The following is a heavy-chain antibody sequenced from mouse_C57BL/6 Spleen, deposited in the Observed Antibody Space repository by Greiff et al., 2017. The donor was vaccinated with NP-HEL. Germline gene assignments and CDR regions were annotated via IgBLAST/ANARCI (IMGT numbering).Heavy chain of an antibody. D-gene: IGHD2-4*01. CDR3: TRDDYDYDGAWFAY. CDR2: ISSGGDYI. J-gene: IGHJ3*01. Sequence: EVKLQESGEGLVKPGGSLKLSCAASGFTFSSYAMSWVRQTPEKRLEWVAYISSGGDYIYYADTVKGRFTISRDNARNTLYLQMSSLKSEDTAMYYCTRDDYDYDGAWFAYWGQGTLVTVSA. V-gene: IGHV5-9-1*02. CDR1: GFTFSSYA.